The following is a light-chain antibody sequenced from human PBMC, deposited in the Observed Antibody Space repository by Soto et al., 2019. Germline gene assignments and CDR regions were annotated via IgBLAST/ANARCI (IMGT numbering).Light chain of an antibody. V-gene: IGKV1-5*01. CDR1: QSISGY. Sequence: DTQLIQSPSNLSAYVGDRVTTTCRASQSISGYLAWYQQKPGKAPNLLIYDASSLQVGVPSRFSGGGSGTEFTLTISSLQPEDFATYYCQQVNSYPRTFGQGSIVDVK. J-gene: IGKJ1*01. CDR2: DAS. CDR3: QQVNSYPRT.